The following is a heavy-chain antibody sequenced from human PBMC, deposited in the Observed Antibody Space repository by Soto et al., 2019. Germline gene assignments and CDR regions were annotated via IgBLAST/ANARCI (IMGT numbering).Heavy chain of an antibody. CDR3: TSRPSGMTYHAVFDF. V-gene: IGHV3-7*03. CDR2: IKPDGSET. D-gene: IGHD2-21*02. J-gene: IGHJ4*02. CDR1: GLTFSGHW. Sequence: GGSLRLSCAASGLTFSGHWMTWVRQAPGEGLQWVAAIKPDGSETFYVDSVKGRFTISRDNARNSLFLQMDSLRAEDTAVYYCTSRPSGMTYHAVFDFWGQGTLVTVSS.